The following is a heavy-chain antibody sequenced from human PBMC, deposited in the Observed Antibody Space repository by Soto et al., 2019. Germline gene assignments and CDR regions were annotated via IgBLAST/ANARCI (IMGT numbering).Heavy chain of an antibody. D-gene: IGHD4-4*01. CDR3: ARFRYSLRYFDY. J-gene: IGHJ4*02. Sequence: QVQLVESGGGVVQPGRSLRLSCAASGFTFSSYAMHWVRQAPGKGLEWVAVISYDGSNKYYADSVKGRFTISRDNSKNTLYLQMNSLRAEDTAVYYCARFRYSLRYFDYWGRGTLVTVSS. CDR1: GFTFSSYA. V-gene: IGHV3-30-3*01. CDR2: ISYDGSNK.